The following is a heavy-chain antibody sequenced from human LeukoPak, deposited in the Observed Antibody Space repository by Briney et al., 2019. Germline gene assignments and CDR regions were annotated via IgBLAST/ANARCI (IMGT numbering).Heavy chain of an antibody. CDR3: AKDSGSYQLDY. CDR1: GFTFSSYG. Sequence: GGSLRLSCAASGFTFSSYGMHWVRQAPGKGLEWVAVISYDGSNKYCADSVKGRFTISRDNSKNTLYLQMNSLRAEDTAVYYCAKDSGSYQLDYWGQGTLVTVSS. CDR2: ISYDGSNK. D-gene: IGHD1-26*01. J-gene: IGHJ4*02. V-gene: IGHV3-30*18.